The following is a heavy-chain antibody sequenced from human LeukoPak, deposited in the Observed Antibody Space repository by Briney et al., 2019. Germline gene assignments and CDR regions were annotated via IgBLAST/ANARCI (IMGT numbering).Heavy chain of an antibody. CDR3: AKEYGPTREYCSSTSCYVDY. J-gene: IGHJ4*02. CDR1: GFTFSSYW. V-gene: IGHV3-7*01. CDR2: IRQDGVEK. D-gene: IGHD2-2*01. Sequence: GGSLRLSCAASGFTFSSYWMTWVRQAPGKGLEWVANIRQDGVEKYFVDSVKGRFTISRDNAKDSLYLQMSSLRAEDTAVYYCAKEYGPTREYCSSTSCYVDYWGQGTLVTVSS.